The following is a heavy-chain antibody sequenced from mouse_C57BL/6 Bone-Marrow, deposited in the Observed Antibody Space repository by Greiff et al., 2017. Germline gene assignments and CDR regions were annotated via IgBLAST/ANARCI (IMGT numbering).Heavy chain of an antibody. Sequence: QVQLQQPGAELVKPGASVKLSCKASGYTFTSYWMHWVKQRPGQGLEWIGMIHPNSGSTNYNEKFKSKATLTVDKSSSTAYRQLSSLTSEDSAVYYCARSSPYYFDYWGQGTTLTVSS. V-gene: IGHV1-64*01. CDR2: IHPNSGST. CDR3: ARSSPYYFDY. J-gene: IGHJ2*01. CDR1: GYTFTSYW.